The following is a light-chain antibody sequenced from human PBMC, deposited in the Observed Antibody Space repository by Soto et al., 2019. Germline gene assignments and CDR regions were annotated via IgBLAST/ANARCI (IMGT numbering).Light chain of an antibody. CDR1: SGHSSYA. V-gene: IGLV4-69*01. CDR3: QTWGTGIQV. J-gene: IGLJ2*01. CDR2: LNSDGSH. Sequence: QSVLTQSPSASASLGASVKLTCTLSSGHSSYAIAWHQQQPEKGPRHLMKLNSDGSHSKGDGIPDRFSGSSSGAERYLTISSLQSEDEADYYCQTWGTGIQVFGGGTQLTVL.